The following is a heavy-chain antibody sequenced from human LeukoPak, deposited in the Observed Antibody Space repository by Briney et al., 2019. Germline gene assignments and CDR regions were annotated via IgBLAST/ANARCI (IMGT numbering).Heavy chain of an antibody. Sequence: GASVKVSCKASGYTFTSYGINWVRQATGQGLEWMGWMNPNSGNTGYAQKFQGRVTMTRNTSISTAYMELSSLRSEDTAVYYCAGGMVLRRSGYYYWGQGTLVTVSS. V-gene: IGHV1-8*01. CDR1: GYTFTSYG. J-gene: IGHJ4*02. CDR2: MNPNSGNT. D-gene: IGHD3-22*01. CDR3: AGGMVLRRSGYYY.